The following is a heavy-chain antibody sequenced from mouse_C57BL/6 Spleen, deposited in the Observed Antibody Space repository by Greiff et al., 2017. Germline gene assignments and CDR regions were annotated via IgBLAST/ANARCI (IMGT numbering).Heavy chain of an antibody. J-gene: IGHJ3*01. D-gene: IGHD2-5*01. V-gene: IGHV5-4*01. CDR2: ISDGGSYT. Sequence: EVKLQESGGGLVKPGGSLKLSCAASGFTFSSYAMSWVRQTPEKRLEWVATISDGGSYTYYPDNVKGRFTISRDNAKNNLYLQMSHLKSEDTAMYYCARDHGAYYSNYWFAYWGQGTLVTVSA. CDR1: GFTFSSYA. CDR3: ARDHGAYYSNYWFAY.